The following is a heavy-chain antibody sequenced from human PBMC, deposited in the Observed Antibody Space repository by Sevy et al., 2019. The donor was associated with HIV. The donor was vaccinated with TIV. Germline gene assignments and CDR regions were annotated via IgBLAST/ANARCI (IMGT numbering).Heavy chain of an antibody. D-gene: IGHD6-13*01. V-gene: IGHV4-59*01. CDR1: VGSISSYY. Sequence: SETLSLTCTVSVGSISSYYWSWIRQPPGKGLEWIGYIYYSGSTNYNPSLKSRVTISVDTSKNQFSLKLSSVTAADTAVYYCARDRGAGYSSSWYNFDIWGQGTMVTVSS. J-gene: IGHJ3*02. CDR3: ARDRGAGYSSSWYNFDI. CDR2: IYYSGST.